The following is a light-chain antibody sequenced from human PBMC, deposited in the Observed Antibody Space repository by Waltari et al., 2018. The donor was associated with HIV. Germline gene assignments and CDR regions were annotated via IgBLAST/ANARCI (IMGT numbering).Light chain of an antibody. Sequence: QSALTQPASVSGSPGQSITISCTGTSRAVGAYNLVSWYQKYPGKAPKLMIFEVIKRPSGVSDRFSGSRSGNTASLTISGLQTEDEGDYYCCSYSGTGVVFGGGTKVTVL. V-gene: IGLV2-23*02. CDR1: SRAVGAYNL. CDR3: CSYSGTGVV. CDR2: EVI. J-gene: IGLJ2*01.